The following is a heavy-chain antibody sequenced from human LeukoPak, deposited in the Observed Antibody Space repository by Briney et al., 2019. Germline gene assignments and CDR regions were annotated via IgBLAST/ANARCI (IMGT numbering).Heavy chain of an antibody. CDR3: TTDLSELDDSGYYAKYFHH. Sequence: GQSRRLSCAASAFTFSKVWMSWVRQAPGKGLGWVGRIISKTDGGTIDYAAPVKGRFTISRDDSKDTLFLQMNSLKTEDTAVYYCTTDLSELDDSGYYAKYFHHWGQGTLVSVSS. CDR1: AFTFSKVW. D-gene: IGHD3-22*01. CDR2: IISKTDGGTI. V-gene: IGHV3-15*01. J-gene: IGHJ1*01.